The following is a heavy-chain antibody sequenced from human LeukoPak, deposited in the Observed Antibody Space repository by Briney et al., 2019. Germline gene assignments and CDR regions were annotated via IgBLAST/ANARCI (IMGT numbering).Heavy chain of an antibody. Sequence: GGSLRLSCAVSGFTFSNAWMNWVRQAPGKGLEWVGRIKTKTDGGTTDYAAPVRGRFTISRDDSKNTLYLQMNGLKTEDTAVYYCATDQIVTTTGWDYWGRGTLVTVSS. V-gene: IGHV3-15*01. D-gene: IGHD5-12*01. CDR3: ATDQIVTTTGWDY. CDR2: IKTKTDGGTT. CDR1: GFTFSNAW. J-gene: IGHJ4*02.